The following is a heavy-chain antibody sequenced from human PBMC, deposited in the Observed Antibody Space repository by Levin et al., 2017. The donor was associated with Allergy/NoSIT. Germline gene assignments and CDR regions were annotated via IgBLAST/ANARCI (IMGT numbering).Heavy chain of an antibody. J-gene: IGHJ4*02. D-gene: IGHD3-22*01. Sequence: PGGSLRLSCAASGFTFTNAWMTWVRQAPGKGLEWVGLIKSKTDGGTTDYAAPVKGRFTMSRDDSKNTLYLQMDSLKTEDTAVYYCIRGSGYLDYWGQGTLVTVSS. V-gene: IGHV3-15*01. CDR1: GFTFTNAW. CDR2: IKSKTDGGTT. CDR3: IRGSGYLDY.